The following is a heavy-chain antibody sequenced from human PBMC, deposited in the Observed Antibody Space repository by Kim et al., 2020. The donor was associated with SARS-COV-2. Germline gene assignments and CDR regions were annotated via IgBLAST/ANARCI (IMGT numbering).Heavy chain of an antibody. CDR1: GDSITSYY. D-gene: IGHD3-22*01. CDR2: IDSTGTP. V-gene: IGHV4-4*08. J-gene: IGHJ5*02. Sequence: SQTLSLTCTVSGDSITSYYWSWVRHPPGRGLEWIGEIDSTGTPTYSPSLKSRVTISVAMPQNQFSFGLTSVSAAATAVYYCARSSVTLIRWFDPLGQGTL. CDR3: ARSSVTLIRWFDP.